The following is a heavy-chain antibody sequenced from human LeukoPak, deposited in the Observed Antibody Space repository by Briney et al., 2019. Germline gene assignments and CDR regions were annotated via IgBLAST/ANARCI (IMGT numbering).Heavy chain of an antibody. V-gene: IGHV3-7*01. CDR3: ARKNGLDY. CDR1: GFTFTNAW. CDR2: IKQDGSEK. J-gene: IGHJ4*02. Sequence: GGSLRLSCAASGFTFTNAWMSWVRQAPGKGLEWVANIKQDGSEKYYVDSVKGRFTISRDNAKNSLYLQMNSLRAEDTAVYYCARKNGLDYWGQGTLVTVSS.